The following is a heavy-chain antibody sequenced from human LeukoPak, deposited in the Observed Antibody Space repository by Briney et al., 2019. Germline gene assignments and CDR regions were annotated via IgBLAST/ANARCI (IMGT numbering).Heavy chain of an antibody. V-gene: IGHV1-69*13. CDR1: GYTFTSYA. CDR2: IIPIFGTA. Sequence: GASVKVSCKPSGYTFTSYAISWVRQAPGQGLEWMGGIIPIFGTANYAQKFQGRVTITADESTSTAYMELSSLRSEDTAVYYCARVQFYYDSSGYLSRYNWFDPWGQGTLVTVSS. D-gene: IGHD3-22*01. CDR3: ARVQFYYDSSGYLSRYNWFDP. J-gene: IGHJ5*02.